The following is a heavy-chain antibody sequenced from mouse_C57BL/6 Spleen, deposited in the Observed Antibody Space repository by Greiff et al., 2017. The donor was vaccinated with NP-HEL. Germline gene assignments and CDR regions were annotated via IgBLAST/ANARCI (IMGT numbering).Heavy chain of an antibody. CDR3: AKVLRPQDYYAMDY. CDR2: ISDGGSYT. D-gene: IGHD1-1*01. J-gene: IGHJ4*01. CDR1: GFTFSSYA. Sequence: EVMLVESGGGLVKPGGSLKLSCAASGFTFSSYAMSWVRQTPEKRLEWVATISDGGSYTYYPDNVKGRFTISRDNAKNNLYLQMSHLKSEDTAMYYCAKVLRPQDYYAMDYWGQGTSVTVSS. V-gene: IGHV5-4*03.